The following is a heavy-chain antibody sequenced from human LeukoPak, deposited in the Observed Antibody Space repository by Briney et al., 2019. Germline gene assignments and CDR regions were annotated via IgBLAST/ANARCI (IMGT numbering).Heavy chain of an antibody. CDR3: ARGGGTTVTTDFDY. CDR1: GYSITSGYY. J-gene: IGHJ4*02. CDR2: IYYSGSA. D-gene: IGHD4-17*01. Sequence: SETLSLTCSVSGYSITSGYYWGWIRQPPGKGLEWIGSIYYSGSAYYNPSLKSRVTISVDTSKNQFSLKLSSVTAADTAVYYCARGGGTTVTTDFDYWGQGTLVTVSS. V-gene: IGHV4-38-2*02.